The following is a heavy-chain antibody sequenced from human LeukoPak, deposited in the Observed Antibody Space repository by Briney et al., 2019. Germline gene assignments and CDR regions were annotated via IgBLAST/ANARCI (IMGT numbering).Heavy chain of an antibody. Sequence: PSETLSLTCAVYGGSFSGYYWSWIRQPPGKGLEWIGEINHSGSTNYNPSLKSRVTISVDTPKNQFSLKLSSVTAADTAVYYCAKDPVRWFGDNWFDPWGQGTLVTVSS. D-gene: IGHD3-10*01. V-gene: IGHV4-34*01. J-gene: IGHJ5*02. CDR2: INHSGST. CDR3: AKDPVRWFGDNWFDP. CDR1: GGSFSGYY.